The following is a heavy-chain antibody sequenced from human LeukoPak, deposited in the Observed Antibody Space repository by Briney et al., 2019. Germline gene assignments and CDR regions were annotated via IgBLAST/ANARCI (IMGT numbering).Heavy chain of an antibody. V-gene: IGHV3-23*01. D-gene: IGHD1-1*01. Sequence: GGSLRRSCAASGFTFSSYAMSWVRQAPGKGLEWVSAISGSGGSTYYADSVKGRFTISRDNSKNTLYLQMNSLRAEDTAVYYCAKDLLDSPNGPNWFDPWGQGTLVTVSS. CDR3: AKDLLDSPNGPNWFDP. CDR2: ISGSGGST. J-gene: IGHJ5*02. CDR1: GFTFSSYA.